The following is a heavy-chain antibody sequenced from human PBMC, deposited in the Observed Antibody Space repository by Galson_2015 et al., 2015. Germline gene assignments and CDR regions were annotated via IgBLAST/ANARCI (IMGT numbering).Heavy chain of an antibody. J-gene: IGHJ3*02. CDR3: AKDRVPVARSGALDM. CDR2: VSHDGNYK. D-gene: IGHD3-3*01. CDR1: TLTFSGYG. Sequence: SLRLSCAASTLTFSGYGMHWVRQAPGKGPEWVAVVSHDGNYKHYADSVKGRFTISRDNYQNTLYLQMSSLRPEDTAVYYCAKDRVPVARSGALDMWGQGTMVTVSS. V-gene: IGHV3-30*18.